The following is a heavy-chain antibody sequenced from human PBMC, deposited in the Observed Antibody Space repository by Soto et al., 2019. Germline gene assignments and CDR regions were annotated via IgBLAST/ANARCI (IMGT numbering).Heavy chain of an antibody. Sequence: PSETLSLTCTVSGGSVSSGSYYWSWIRQPPGKGLEWIGYIYYSGSTNYNPSLKSRVTISVDTSKNQFSLKLSSVTAADTAVYYCARGEMVYAMDYYYYGMDVWGQGTTVTVSS. J-gene: IGHJ6*02. CDR1: GGSVSSGSYY. V-gene: IGHV4-61*01. CDR3: ARGEMVYAMDYYYYGMDV. D-gene: IGHD2-8*01. CDR2: IYYSGST.